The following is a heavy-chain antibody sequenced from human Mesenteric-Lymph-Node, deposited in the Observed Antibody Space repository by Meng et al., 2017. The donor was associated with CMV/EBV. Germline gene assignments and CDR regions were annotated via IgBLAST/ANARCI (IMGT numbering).Heavy chain of an antibody. D-gene: IGHD5-18*01. CDR3: ARHEAAMVDFDY. J-gene: IGHJ4*02. Sequence: TCTVSGGSISSYYWSWIRQPPGKGLEWIGYIYYSGSTNYNPSLKSRVTISVDTSKNQFSLKLSSVTAADTAVYYCARHEAAMVDFDYWGQGTLVTVSS. CDR1: GGSISSYY. CDR2: IYYSGST. V-gene: IGHV4-59*08.